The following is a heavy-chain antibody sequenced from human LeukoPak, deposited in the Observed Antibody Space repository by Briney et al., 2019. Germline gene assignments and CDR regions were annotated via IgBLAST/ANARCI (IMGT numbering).Heavy chain of an antibody. Sequence: ASVTVPCKASGYALTSFSISWGRQAPGHGLEWMGWISAYNGYKDYAQKLQGRVTMTTETSTNTAYMELRSLRSDDTAVYYCVRGGCSGVSCYLPEYFRHWGQGTLVTVSS. CDR1: GYALTSFS. J-gene: IGHJ1*01. CDR3: VRGGCSGVSCYLPEYFRH. V-gene: IGHV1-18*01. CDR2: ISAYNGYK. D-gene: IGHD2-15*01.